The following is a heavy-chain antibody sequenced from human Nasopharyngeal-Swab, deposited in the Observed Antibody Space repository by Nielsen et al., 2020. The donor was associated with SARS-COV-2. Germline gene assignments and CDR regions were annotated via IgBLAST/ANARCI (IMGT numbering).Heavy chain of an antibody. D-gene: IGHD6-13*01. CDR3: ARDGSGWSRDY. J-gene: IGHJ4*02. CDR1: GFTFTSYS. V-gene: IGHV3-21*06. CDR2: IGHDGRAT. Sequence: GESLKISCEASGFTFTSYSINWFRQAPGKGLEWVSLIGHDGRATFYPDSLKGRFTTSRDNAQNLVYLQINSLRAEDTAVYYCARDGSGWSRDYWGQGTLVIVPS.